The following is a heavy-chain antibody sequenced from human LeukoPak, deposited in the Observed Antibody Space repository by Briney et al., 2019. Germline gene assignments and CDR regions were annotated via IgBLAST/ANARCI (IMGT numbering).Heavy chain of an antibody. V-gene: IGHV3-33*01. CDR2: IWYDGSNK. Sequence: TGGSLRLSCAASGFTFSSYGMHWVRQAPGKGLEWVAVIWYDGSNKYYADSVKGRFTISRDNSKNTLYLQMNSLRAEDTAVYYCARDPGIPSHPYYYYYYYMDVWGKGTTVTVSS. D-gene: IGHD1-14*01. CDR1: GFTFSSYG. J-gene: IGHJ6*03. CDR3: ARDPGIPSHPYYYYYYYMDV.